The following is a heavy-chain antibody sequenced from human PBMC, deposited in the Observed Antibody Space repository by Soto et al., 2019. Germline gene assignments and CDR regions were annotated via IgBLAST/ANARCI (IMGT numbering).Heavy chain of an antibody. D-gene: IGHD3-22*01. CDR1: GFTFSSYA. J-gene: IGHJ4*02. CDR2: ISGSGGST. CDR3: AKPGRDYYDSSGYYYG. V-gene: IGHV3-23*01. Sequence: EVQLLESGGGLVQPGGSLRLSCAASGFTFSSYAMSWVRQAPGKGLEWVSAISGSGGSTYYADSVKGRFTISRDNSKNTLYLQMNSLRAEDTAVYYCAKPGRDYYDSSGYYYGWGQGTLVTVSS.